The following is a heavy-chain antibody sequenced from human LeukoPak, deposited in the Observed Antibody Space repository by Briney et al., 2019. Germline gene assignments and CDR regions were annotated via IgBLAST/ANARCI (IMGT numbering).Heavy chain of an antibody. D-gene: IGHD2/OR15-2a*01. CDR3: VKGQDFHIDH. J-gene: IGHJ4*02. V-gene: IGHV3-30*02. Sequence: GGSLRLSCAASGFIFRNYGVHWVRQAPGKGLEWVAFIRSDGTEEYYADSVKGRFTISGDNFKNTLYLQMNSLRAEDTAVYYCVKGQDFHIDHWGQGALVTVSS. CDR2: IRSDGTEE. CDR1: GFIFRNYG.